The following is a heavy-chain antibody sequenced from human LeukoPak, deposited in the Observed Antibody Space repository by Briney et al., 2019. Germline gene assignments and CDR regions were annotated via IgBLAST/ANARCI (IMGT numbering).Heavy chain of an antibody. CDR3: ARADGDSEGDAFDI. CDR1: GFTFSSYS. D-gene: IGHD4-17*01. V-gene: IGHV3-48*01. J-gene: IGHJ3*02. Sequence: QPGGSLRLSCAASGFTFSSYSMNWVRQAPGKGLEWVSYISSSSSTIYYADSVKGRFTISRDNAKNSLYPQMNSLRAEDTAVYYCARADGDSEGDAFDIWGQGTMVTVSS. CDR2: ISSSSSTI.